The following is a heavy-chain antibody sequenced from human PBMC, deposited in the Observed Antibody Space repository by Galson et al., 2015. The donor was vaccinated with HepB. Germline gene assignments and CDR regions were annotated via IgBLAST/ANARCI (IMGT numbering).Heavy chain of an antibody. CDR3: AKDGLGYCSSTSCSWFGP. CDR1: GFTFSSYA. Sequence: SLRLSCAASGFTFSSYAMSWVRQAPGKGLEWVSAISGSGGSTYYADSVKGRFTISRDNSKNTLYLQMNSLRAEDTAVYYCAKDGLGYCSSTSCSWFGPWGQGTRVTVSS. V-gene: IGHV3-23*01. CDR2: ISGSGGST. J-gene: IGHJ5*02. D-gene: IGHD2-2*01.